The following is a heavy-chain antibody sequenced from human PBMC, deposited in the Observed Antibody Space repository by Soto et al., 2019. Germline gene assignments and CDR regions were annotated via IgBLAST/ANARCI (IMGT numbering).Heavy chain of an antibody. J-gene: IGHJ5*02. CDR3: ARGGSGALTSAAGTTNWFDP. CDR2: ISWSSGNI. V-gene: IGHV3-9*01. D-gene: IGHD6-13*01. Sequence: EVQLVESGGGVVQPGRSLRLSCAGSGFSFDDYAMYWVRQVPGAGLEWVAGISWSSGNIAHADSVKGRFIISRDNDKSSLYLQMNGLRSDDTALYFCARGGSGALTSAAGTTNWFDPWGQGTLVIVSS. CDR1: GFSFDDYA.